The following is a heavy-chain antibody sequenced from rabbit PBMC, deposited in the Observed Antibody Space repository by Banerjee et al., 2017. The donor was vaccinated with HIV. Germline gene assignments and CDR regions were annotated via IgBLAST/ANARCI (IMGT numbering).Heavy chain of an antibody. V-gene: IGHV1S40*01. CDR1: GFDLSSGYD. D-gene: IGHD1-1*01. CDR2: IVSGSGST. CDR3: ARVDLGGGLYRPLDL. Sequence: QSLEESGGDLVKPGASLTLTCTASGFDLSSGYDMCWVRQAPGKGLEWIACIVSGSGSTHYASWAKGRFTISKASSTTVTLQMTSLTAADTATYFCARVDLGGGLYRPLDLWGPGTLVTVS. J-gene: IGHJ6*01.